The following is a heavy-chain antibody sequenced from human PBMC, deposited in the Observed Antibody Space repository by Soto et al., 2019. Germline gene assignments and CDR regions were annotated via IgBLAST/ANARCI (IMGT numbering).Heavy chain of an antibody. Sequence: PGKGLEWVPAISGSGGSTYYADSVKGRFTISRDNSKNTLYLQMNSLRAEDTAVYYCAKIAPSDGGWYPFRYWGQGTLVTVSS. V-gene: IGHV3-23*01. J-gene: IGHJ4*02. CDR3: AKIAPSDGGWYPFRY. CDR2: ISGSGGST. D-gene: IGHD6-19*01.